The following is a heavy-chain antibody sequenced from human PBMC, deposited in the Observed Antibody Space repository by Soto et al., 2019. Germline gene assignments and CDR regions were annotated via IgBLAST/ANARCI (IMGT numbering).Heavy chain of an antibody. CDR2: INHSGST. CDR3: ARLPIYSSSWYYYYYYGMDV. CDR1: GGSFSGYY. D-gene: IGHD6-13*01. V-gene: IGHV4-34*01. Sequence: SETLSLTCAVYGGSFSGYYWSWIRQPPGKGLEWIGEINHSGSTNYNPSLKSRVTISVDTSKNQFSLKLSSVTAADTAVYYCARLPIYSSSWYYYYYYGMDVWGQGTTVTVSS. J-gene: IGHJ6*02.